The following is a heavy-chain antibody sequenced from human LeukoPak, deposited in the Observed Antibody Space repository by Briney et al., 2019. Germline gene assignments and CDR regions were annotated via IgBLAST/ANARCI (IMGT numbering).Heavy chain of an antibody. CDR3: ARSTTPDYYDSSGYYYVIDY. D-gene: IGHD3-22*01. V-gene: IGHV3-33*01. J-gene: IGHJ4*02. CDR1: GFTFSSYG. CDR2: IWYDGSNK. Sequence: GGSLRLSCAASGFTFSSYGMHWVRQAPGKGLEWVAVIWYDGSNKYYADSVKGRFTISRDNSKNTLYLQMNSLRAEDTAVYYCARSTTPDYYDSSGYYYVIDYWGQGTLVTVSS.